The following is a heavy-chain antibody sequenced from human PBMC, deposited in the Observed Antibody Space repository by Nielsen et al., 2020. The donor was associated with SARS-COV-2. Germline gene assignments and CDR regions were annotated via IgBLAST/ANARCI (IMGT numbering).Heavy chain of an antibody. J-gene: IGHJ2*01. V-gene: IGHV3-11*05. CDR1: GFTFSDYY. CDR3: ARVAGTPPVSYSYFDL. Sequence: GESLKISCEGSGFTFSDYYMSWIRQAPGKGLEWVAQMSGSSSYIHYADSVKGRYTISKDSAKNSLYLQMNSLRAEDTAVYYCARVAGTPPVSYSYFDLWGRGTLVTVSS. CDR2: MSGSSSYI. D-gene: IGHD6-19*01.